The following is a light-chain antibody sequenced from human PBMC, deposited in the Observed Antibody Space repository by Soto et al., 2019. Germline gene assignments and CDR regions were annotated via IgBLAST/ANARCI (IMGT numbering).Light chain of an antibody. V-gene: IGLV1-44*01. CDR1: SSNVGSNT. Sequence: QSVLTQPPSASGTPGQRVTISCSGSSSNVGSNTVNWYQQLPGTAPKLLIYSNNQRPSGVPDRFSGSKSGTSASLAISGRQSGDEADYYCAAWDDSLNAYVFATGTKVTVL. CDR2: SNN. J-gene: IGLJ1*01. CDR3: AAWDDSLNAYV.